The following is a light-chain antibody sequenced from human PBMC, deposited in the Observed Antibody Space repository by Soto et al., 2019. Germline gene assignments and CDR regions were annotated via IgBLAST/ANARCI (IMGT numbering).Light chain of an antibody. CDR2: GVS. CDR3: QQYNNWPPWT. J-gene: IGKJ1*01. Sequence: EIVLTQSPGTLSLSPGERATLSCRSSQSVTSNYLAWYQQKPGQAPRLLIFGVSNRAAGIPARFSGSGSGTEFTLTISSLQSEDFAVYYCQQYNNWPPWTLGQGTKVDIK. CDR1: QSVTSN. V-gene: IGKV3-15*01.